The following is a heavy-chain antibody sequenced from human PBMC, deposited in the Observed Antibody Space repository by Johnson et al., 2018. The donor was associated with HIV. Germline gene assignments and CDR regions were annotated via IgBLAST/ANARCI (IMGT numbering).Heavy chain of an antibody. J-gene: IGHJ3*02. V-gene: IGHV3-11*04. CDR2: ISNSGSIK. D-gene: IGHD3-9*01. Sequence: QEQLVESGGGLVKPGGSLRLSCAASGFTFSDYYMSWVRQAPGTGLAWVSYISNSGSIKYYADSGKGRFTVSRDNAKKSLYLQMNSLRAEDTAVYYCARDSFEISCQQHDAFDIWCQGTMVTVSS. CDR1: GFTFSDYY. CDR3: ARDSFEISCQQHDAFDI.